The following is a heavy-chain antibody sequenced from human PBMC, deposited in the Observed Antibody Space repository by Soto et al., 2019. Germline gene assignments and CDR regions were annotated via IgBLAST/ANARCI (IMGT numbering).Heavy chain of an antibody. Sequence: GASVKVSCKASGFTFTSSAVQWVRQARGQRLEWIGWIVVGSGNTNYAQKFQERVTITRDMSTSTAYMELSSLRPEDTAVYYCAAEVVFDSSGMNFDYWGQGTLVTVSS. D-gene: IGHD3-22*01. V-gene: IGHV1-58*01. CDR3: AAEVVFDSSGMNFDY. CDR2: IVVGSGNT. J-gene: IGHJ4*02. CDR1: GFTFTSSA.